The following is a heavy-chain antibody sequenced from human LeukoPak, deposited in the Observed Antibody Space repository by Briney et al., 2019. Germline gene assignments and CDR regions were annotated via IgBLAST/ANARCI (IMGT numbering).Heavy chain of an antibody. J-gene: IGHJ4*02. CDR3: ARNIVGTPLPTFDY. Sequence: GSLRLSCAASGFTFSSYAMSWVRQAPGKGLEWIGEINHSGSTNYNPSLKSRVTISLDTSKTQFSLKVTSVTAADTAVYYCARNIVGTPLPTFDYWGQGTQVTVSS. CDR1: GFTFSSYA. V-gene: IGHV4-34*01. CDR2: INHSGST. D-gene: IGHD1-26*01.